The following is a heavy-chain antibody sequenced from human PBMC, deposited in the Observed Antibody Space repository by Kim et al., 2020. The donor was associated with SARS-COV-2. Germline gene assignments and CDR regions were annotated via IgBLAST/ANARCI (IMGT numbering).Heavy chain of an antibody. CDR2: ISAYNGNT. Sequence: ASVKVSCKASGYTFTSYGISWVRQAPGQGLEWMGWISAYNGNTNYAQKLQGRVTMTTDTSTSTAYMELRSLRSDDTAVYYCARDSVVVAAYYYYGMDVWGQGTTVTVSS. CDR1: GYTFTSYG. V-gene: IGHV1-18*01. D-gene: IGHD2-15*01. J-gene: IGHJ6*02. CDR3: ARDSVVVAAYYYYGMDV.